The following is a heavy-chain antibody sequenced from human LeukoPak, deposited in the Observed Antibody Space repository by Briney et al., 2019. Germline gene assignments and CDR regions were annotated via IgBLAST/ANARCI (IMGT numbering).Heavy chain of an antibody. V-gene: IGHV1-2*02. D-gene: IGHD3/OR15-3a*01. CDR3: ARAGWTDAFDI. CDR1: GYTFTGYY. CDR2: INPNSGGT. Sequence: ASVKVSFKASGYTFTGYYMHWVRQAPGQGLEWMGRINPNSGGTNYAQKFQGRVTMTRDTSITTTYMELSRLRSDDTAVYYCARAGWTDAFDIWGQGTMVTVSS. J-gene: IGHJ3*02.